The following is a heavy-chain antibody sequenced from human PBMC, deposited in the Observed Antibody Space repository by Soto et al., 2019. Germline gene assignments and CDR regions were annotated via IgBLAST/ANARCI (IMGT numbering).Heavy chain of an antibody. CDR2: IYTSKSN. D-gene: IGHD1-26*01. V-gene: IGHV4-4*07. Sequence: ASETLSLTCTVSGGSISMYYWSWIRQPAGKGLEWIGRIYTSKSNNYNNPLKSRVTMSVDTSKSQYSLKMSSVTAADTAVYYCARDRYSVSYYQAFDIWGQGTMVTVSS. CDR1: GGSISMYY. J-gene: IGHJ3*02. CDR3: ARDRYSVSYYQAFDI.